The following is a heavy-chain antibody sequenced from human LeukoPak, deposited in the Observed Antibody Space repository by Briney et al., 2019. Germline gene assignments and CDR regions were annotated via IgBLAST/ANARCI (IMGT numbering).Heavy chain of an antibody. D-gene: IGHD5-12*01. CDR1: GFTFSSYS. V-gene: IGHV3-30*18. J-gene: IGHJ4*02. CDR2: ISYDGSNK. Sequence: LTGGSLRLSCAASGFTFSSYSMNWVRQAPGKGLEWVAVISYDGSNKYYADSVKGRFTISRDNSKNTLYLQMNSLRAEDTAVYYCAKDRGATSNYWGQGTLVTVSS. CDR3: AKDRGATSNY.